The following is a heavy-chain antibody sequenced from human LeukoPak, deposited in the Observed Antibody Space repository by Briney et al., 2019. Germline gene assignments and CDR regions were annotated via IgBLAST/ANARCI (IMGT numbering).Heavy chain of an antibody. CDR3: ARAAYSGSYHSDY. Sequence: SETLSLTCTVSGGSVSSGSYYWSWIRQPPGKGLEWIGYIYYSGSTNYNPSLKSRVTISVDTSKNQFSLKLSSVTAADTAVYYCARAAYSGSYHSDYWGQGTLVTVSS. CDR2: IYYSGST. V-gene: IGHV4-61*01. J-gene: IGHJ4*02. CDR1: GGSVSSGSYY. D-gene: IGHD1-26*01.